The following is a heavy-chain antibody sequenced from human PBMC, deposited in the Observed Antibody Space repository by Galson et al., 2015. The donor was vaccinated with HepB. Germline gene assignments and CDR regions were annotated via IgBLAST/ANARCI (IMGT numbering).Heavy chain of an antibody. CDR2: ISSSSSYT. D-gene: IGHD6-13*01. J-gene: IGHJ4*02. CDR1: GFTFSDYY. V-gene: IGHV3-11*06. Sequence: SLRLSCAASGFTFSDYYMSWIRQAPGKGLEWVSYISSSSSYTNYADSVKGRFTISRDNAKNSLYLQMNSLRAEDTAVYYCARDSIAAAGLFDYWGQGTLVTVSS. CDR3: ARDSIAAAGLFDY.